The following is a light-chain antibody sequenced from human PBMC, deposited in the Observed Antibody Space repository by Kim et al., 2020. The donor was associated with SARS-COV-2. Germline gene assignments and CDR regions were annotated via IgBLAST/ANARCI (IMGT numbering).Light chain of an antibody. CDR3: QHYNSYPYS. Sequence: SASVGDRVTIPCRASQSVNIWLAWYQQKPGKAPKFLIDKASTLEIGVPSRFSGSGSGTEFNLTISRLQPEDITTYYCQHYNSYPYSFGQGTKLEI. J-gene: IGKJ2*03. V-gene: IGKV1-5*03. CDR2: KAS. CDR1: QSVNIW.